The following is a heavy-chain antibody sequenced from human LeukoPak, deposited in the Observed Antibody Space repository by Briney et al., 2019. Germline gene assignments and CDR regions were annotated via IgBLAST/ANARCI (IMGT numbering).Heavy chain of an antibody. Sequence: GGSLRLSCAASGFTFSSYWMTWVRQAPGKGLEWVSSINWNGGSTGYEDSVKGRFIISRDNAKNSLYLQMNSLRAEDTALYYCTRKGLGGELGGFDHWGQGTLVTVSS. CDR1: GFTFSSYW. CDR2: INWNGGST. D-gene: IGHD1-26*01. J-gene: IGHJ4*02. V-gene: IGHV3-20*04. CDR3: TRKGLGGELGGFDH.